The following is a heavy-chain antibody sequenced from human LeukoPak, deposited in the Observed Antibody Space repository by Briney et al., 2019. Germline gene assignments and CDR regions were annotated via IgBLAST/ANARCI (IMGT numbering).Heavy chain of an antibody. Sequence: GGSLRLSCTVSGFTLTDHYMSWFRQSSGRGLEWISWITSSGNTRDYADSVKGRFTISRDNTKNSVYLQMTSLRPDDTAVYYCARDPDYGDPYWGQGTLVTVSS. CDR2: ITSSGNTR. J-gene: IGHJ4*02. D-gene: IGHD4-17*01. V-gene: IGHV3-11*01. CDR3: ARDPDYGDPY. CDR1: GFTLTDHY.